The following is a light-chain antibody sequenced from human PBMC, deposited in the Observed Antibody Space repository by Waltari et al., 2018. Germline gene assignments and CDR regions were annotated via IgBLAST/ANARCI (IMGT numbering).Light chain of an antibody. Sequence: EIVMTQSPATLSVSPGERATLSCRASQSITNKLAWYQQRPGQAPRLLLTGASTRATGIPSRFSCSGSGTEFTLTISSLQSEDFAVYFCQQYYNWPRTFGQGTKLEIK. CDR2: GAS. CDR1: QSITNK. CDR3: QQYYNWPRT. V-gene: IGKV3-15*01. J-gene: IGKJ2*01.